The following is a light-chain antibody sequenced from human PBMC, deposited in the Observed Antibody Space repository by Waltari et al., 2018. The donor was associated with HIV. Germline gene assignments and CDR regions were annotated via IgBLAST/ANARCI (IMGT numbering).Light chain of an antibody. V-gene: IGLV2-23*02. Sequence: HSALTQPASVSGSPGQAITISCTGASSDVGNYNLVSWYQQHPGRAPKHVVDEVTRRPSGICDGCSGSKSGNTAALTISGRQAEDEADCYWCSYGGSPYVLGSGTKVTVL. CDR3: CSYGGSPYV. J-gene: IGLJ1*01. CDR1: SSDVGNYNL. CDR2: EVT.